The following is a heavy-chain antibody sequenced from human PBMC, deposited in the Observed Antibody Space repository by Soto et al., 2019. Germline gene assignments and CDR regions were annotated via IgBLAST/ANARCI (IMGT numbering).Heavy chain of an antibody. V-gene: IGHV3-7*04. CDR3: ARDSGRGWAFDI. Sequence: LSLTCAASGFTFGRSWMTWVRQAPGKGLEWVANIKPDGSEKDYVDSVKGRFTISRDNAQNSLYLQLNSLRVEDTAVYYCARDSGRGWAFDIWGQGTMVTVSS. CDR2: IKPDGSEK. J-gene: IGHJ3*02. D-gene: IGHD2-15*01. CDR1: GFTFGRSW.